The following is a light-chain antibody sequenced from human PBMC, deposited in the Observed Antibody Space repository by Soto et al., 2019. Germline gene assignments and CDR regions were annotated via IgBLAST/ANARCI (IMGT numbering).Light chain of an antibody. CDR1: QSVSSSY. CDR2: GAS. V-gene: IGKV3-20*01. CDR3: QQYGSSVLT. Sequence: EIVLTQSPGTLSSSPGEGATLSCRASQSVSSSYLAWYQQKPGQAPRLLIYGASSRATGTPDRFSGSGSGTDFTLIISRLEPEDFAVYYCQQYGSSVLTFGGGTKVDIK. J-gene: IGKJ4*01.